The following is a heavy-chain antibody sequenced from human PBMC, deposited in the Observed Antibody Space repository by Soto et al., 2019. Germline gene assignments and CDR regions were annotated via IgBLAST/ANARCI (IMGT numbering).Heavy chain of an antibody. J-gene: IGHJ4*02. V-gene: IGHV3-30*18. CDR1: GFTFSSYG. D-gene: IGHD4-17*01. Sequence: QVQLVESGGGVVQPGRSLRLSCAASGFTFSSYGMHWVRQAPGKGLEWVAVISYDGSNKYYADSVKGRFTISRDNSKNALDLQMNSLRAEDTAVYYCAKPYGDYGLNGYFDYWGQGTLVTVSS. CDR2: ISYDGSNK. CDR3: AKPYGDYGLNGYFDY.